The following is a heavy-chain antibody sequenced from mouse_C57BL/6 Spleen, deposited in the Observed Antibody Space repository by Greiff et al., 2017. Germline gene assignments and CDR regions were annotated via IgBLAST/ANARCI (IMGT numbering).Heavy chain of an antibody. CDR3: ARGGYGYDGYSPFAY. Sequence: DVQLVESGGDLVKPGGSLKLSCAASGFTFSSYGMSWVRQTPDKRLEWVATISSGGSYTYYPDSVKGRFTISRDNAKNTLYLQMSSLKSEDTAMYYCARGGYGYDGYSPFAYWGQGTLVTVSA. CDR2: ISSGGSYT. J-gene: IGHJ3*01. CDR1: GFTFSSYG. V-gene: IGHV5-6*01. D-gene: IGHD2-3*01.